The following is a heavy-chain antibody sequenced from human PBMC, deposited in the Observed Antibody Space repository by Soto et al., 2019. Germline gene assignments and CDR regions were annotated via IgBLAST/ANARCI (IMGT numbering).Heavy chain of an antibody. Sequence: QVQLQESGPGLLKASETLSLTCTVSGASISGFYWSWIRKSAGKGLEWIGRIYATGTTYYNPSLRSRVMMSVNTTKKQFSLKLRSVTAADTAVYYCVRDGTKTLRDWFDPWGQGISVTVSS. CDR3: VRDGTKTLRDWFDP. CDR2: IYATGTT. V-gene: IGHV4-4*07. J-gene: IGHJ5*02. CDR1: GASISGFY. D-gene: IGHD1-1*01.